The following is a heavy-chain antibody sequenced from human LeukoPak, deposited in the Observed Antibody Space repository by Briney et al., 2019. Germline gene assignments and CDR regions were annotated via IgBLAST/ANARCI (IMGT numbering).Heavy chain of an antibody. Sequence: GGSLRLSCAASGFTFSSYAMHWVRQAPGKGLEWVAVISYDGSNKYYADSVKGRFTISRDNAKNSLYLQMNSLRAEDTAVYYCARSTFSYGDYANDAFDIWGQGTMVTVSS. D-gene: IGHD4-17*01. CDR3: ARSTFSYGDYANDAFDI. J-gene: IGHJ3*02. CDR2: ISYDGSNK. V-gene: IGHV3-30-3*01. CDR1: GFTFSSYA.